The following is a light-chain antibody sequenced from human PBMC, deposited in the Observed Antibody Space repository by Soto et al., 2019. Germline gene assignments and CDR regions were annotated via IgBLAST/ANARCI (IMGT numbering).Light chain of an antibody. CDR3: QTWGTGIRV. J-gene: IGLJ1*01. CDR2: LNSDGSH. Sequence: QLVLTQSPSASASLGASVKLTCTLSSGHSRYAIAWHQQQPEKGPRYLMKLNSDGSHSKGDGIPDRFSGSSSGAERYLTISSLQSEDEADYYCQTWGTGIRVVGTGTKLTVL. CDR1: SGHSRYA. V-gene: IGLV4-69*01.